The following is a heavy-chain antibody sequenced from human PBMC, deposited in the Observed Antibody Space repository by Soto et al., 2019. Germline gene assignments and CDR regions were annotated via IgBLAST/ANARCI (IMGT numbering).Heavy chain of an antibody. Sequence: GGSLRLSCAASGFTFSSYAVSWVRQAPGKGLEWVSAISGSGGSTYYADSVKGRFTISRDNSKNTLYLQMNSLRAEDTAVYYCAKDVRLMGNFDYWGQGTLVTVSS. CDR1: GFTFSSYA. CDR3: AKDVRLMGNFDY. J-gene: IGHJ4*02. CDR2: ISGSGGST. V-gene: IGHV3-23*01. D-gene: IGHD2-8*01.